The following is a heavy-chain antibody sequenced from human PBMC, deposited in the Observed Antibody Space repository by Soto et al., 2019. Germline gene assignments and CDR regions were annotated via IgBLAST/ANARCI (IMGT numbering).Heavy chain of an antibody. CDR1: GFTFSSCA. V-gene: IGHV3-23*01. CDR3: AKGLKWELPFDH. D-gene: IGHD1-26*01. CDR2: ISVSGSST. Sequence: GGSLRLSCAASGFTFSSCAMSWVRQAPGKGLEWVSAISVSGSSTYYADSVKDRFTISRDNSKNTLYLQMNSLRAEDTAVYYCAKGLKWELPFDHWGQGTLVTVSS. J-gene: IGHJ4*02.